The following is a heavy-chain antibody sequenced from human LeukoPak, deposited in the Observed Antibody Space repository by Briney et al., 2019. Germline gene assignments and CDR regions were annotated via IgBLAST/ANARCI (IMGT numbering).Heavy chain of an antibody. CDR1: GLIFSRYW. V-gene: IGHV3-7*01. J-gene: IGHJ6*03. D-gene: IGHD6-13*01. CDR2: VKQDGSEK. Sequence: GGSLRLSCAASGLIFSRYWISWVRQAQGEGLEWVASVKQDGSEKFYVDSVKGRFTISRDNAKNSLSLQMNSLRAEDTAVYYCARRNIAVAGDYHYNYMDVWGRGTTVTASS. CDR3: ARRNIAVAGDYHYNYMDV.